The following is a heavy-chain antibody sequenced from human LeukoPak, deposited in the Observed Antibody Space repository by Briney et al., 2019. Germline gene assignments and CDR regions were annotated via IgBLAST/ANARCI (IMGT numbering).Heavy chain of an antibody. Sequence: GGSLRLSCAASGFTFSSYGMHWVRQAPGKGLEWVAVIWYDGSNKYYADSVKGRFTISRDNSKNTLYLQMNSLRAEDTAVYYCARATSITMIVVELDYWGQGTLVTVSS. CDR2: IWYDGSNK. CDR3: ARATSITMIVVELDY. J-gene: IGHJ4*02. V-gene: IGHV3-33*08. CDR1: GFTFSSYG. D-gene: IGHD3-22*01.